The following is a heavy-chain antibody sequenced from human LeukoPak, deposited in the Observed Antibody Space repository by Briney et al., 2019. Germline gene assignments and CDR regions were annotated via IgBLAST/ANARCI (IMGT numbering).Heavy chain of an antibody. D-gene: IGHD1-26*01. CDR2: ISGSGGTT. Sequence: PGGSLRLSCAASGFTFNNYAMNWVRQAPGKGLEWVSVISGSGGTTYYADSVKGRFTISRDNSKNTLYLQMNSLRAEDMAVYYCAKLPGRRNWGQGTMVTVSS. V-gene: IGHV3-23*01. CDR1: GFTFNNYA. CDR3: AKLPGRRN. J-gene: IGHJ3*01.